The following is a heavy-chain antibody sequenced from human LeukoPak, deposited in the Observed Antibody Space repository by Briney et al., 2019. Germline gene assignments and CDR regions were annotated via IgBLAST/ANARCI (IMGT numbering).Heavy chain of an antibody. CDR2: ISGSGGTT. CDR3: AKEAEYSSSHYFDY. CDR1: GFTFSSYA. D-gene: IGHD6-6*01. J-gene: IGHJ4*02. Sequence: GGSLRLSCAASGFTFSSYAMGWVRQAPGKGLEWVSSISGSGGTTYYADSVKGRFTISRDNSKNTLYLQMNSLRAEDTAVYYCAKEAEYSSSHYFDYWGQGSLVTVSS. V-gene: IGHV3-23*01.